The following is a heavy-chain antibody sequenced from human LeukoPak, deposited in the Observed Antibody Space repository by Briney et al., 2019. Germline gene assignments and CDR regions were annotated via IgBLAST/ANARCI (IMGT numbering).Heavy chain of an antibody. J-gene: IGHJ4*02. D-gene: IGHD3-10*01. Sequence: GGSLRLSCAASGFTFSSYWMSWVRQAPGKGLEGVANIKQDGSEKYYVDSVKGRFTISRDNAKNSLYLQMNSRRAEDTAVYYCARAGITMVRGVISYYWGQGTLVTVSS. V-gene: IGHV3-7*01. CDR3: ARAGITMVRGVISYY. CDR2: IKQDGSEK. CDR1: GFTFSSYW.